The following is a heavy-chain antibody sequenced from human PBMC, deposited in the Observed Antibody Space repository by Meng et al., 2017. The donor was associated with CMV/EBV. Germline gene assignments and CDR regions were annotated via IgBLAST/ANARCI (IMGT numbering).Heavy chain of an antibody. D-gene: IGHD3-3*01. V-gene: IGHV3-20*04. J-gene: IGHJ6*02. Sequence: GGSLRLSCAASGFTFDDYALHWVRQPPGKGLEWVSGISWNGGTIDYVDSVRGRFTISRDNDRNSVYLLMNSLRAEDTAVYYCARVATVRFLEVSGMDVWGQGTTVTVSS. CDR1: GFTFDDYA. CDR2: ISWNGGTI. CDR3: ARVATVRFLEVSGMDV.